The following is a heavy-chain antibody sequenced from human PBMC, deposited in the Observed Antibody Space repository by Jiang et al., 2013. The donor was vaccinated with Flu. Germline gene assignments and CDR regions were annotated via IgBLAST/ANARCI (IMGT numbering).Heavy chain of an antibody. CDR1: GFTFGDYG. J-gene: IGHJ4*02. CDR2: IRNKLYGGTT. CDR3: ARSIIMDVILIARHHDY. D-gene: IGHD3-10*01. Sequence: VQLVEVGGGLVKPGRSLRLSCTTFGFTFGDYGMSWFRQAPGKGLEWVGFIRNKLYGGTTEYAASVQGRFTISRDDSKSIAYLQMNSLKTGDTAVYFCARSIIMDVILIARHHDYWGQGTLVTVSS. V-gene: IGHV3-49*05.